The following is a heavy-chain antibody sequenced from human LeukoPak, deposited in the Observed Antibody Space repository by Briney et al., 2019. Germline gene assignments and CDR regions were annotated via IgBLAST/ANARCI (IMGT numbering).Heavy chain of an antibody. V-gene: IGHV4-38-2*02. CDR2: IYHSGST. CDR3: ARWYGDYINWFDP. D-gene: IGHD4-17*01. J-gene: IGHJ5*02. Sequence: SETLSLTCTVSGYSISSGYYWGWIRQPPGKGLEWIGSIYHSGSTYYNPSLKSRVTISVDTSKNQFSLKLSSVTAADTAVYYCARWYGDYINWFDPWGQGTLVTVSS. CDR1: GYSISSGYY.